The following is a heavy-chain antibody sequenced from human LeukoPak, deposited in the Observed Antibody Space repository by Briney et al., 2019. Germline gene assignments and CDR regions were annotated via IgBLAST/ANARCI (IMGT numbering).Heavy chain of an antibody. V-gene: IGHV1-18*01. CDR3: ARAGDDFWSGYSIGDY. CDR2: ISAYNGNT. CDR1: GYTFTSYG. Sequence: ASVKVSCKASGYTFTSYGISLVRQAPGQGLEWMGWISAYNGNTNYAQKLQGRVTMTTDTSTSTAYMELRSLRSDDTAVYYCARAGDDFWSGYSIGDYWGQGTLVTVSS. D-gene: IGHD3-3*01. J-gene: IGHJ4*02.